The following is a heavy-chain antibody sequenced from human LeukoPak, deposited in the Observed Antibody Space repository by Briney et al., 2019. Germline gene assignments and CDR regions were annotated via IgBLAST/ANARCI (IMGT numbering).Heavy chain of an antibody. CDR2: ISGSGGST. V-gene: IGHV3-23*01. CDR1: GFTFSSYA. D-gene: IGHD4-17*01. Sequence: GGSLRLSCAASGFTFSSYAMNWVRQAPGKGLEWVSAISGSGGSTYYADSVKGRFTISRDNSKNTLYLQMNSLRAEDTAVYYCAKPPTTTVITSSFDYWGQGTLVTVSS. CDR3: AKPPTTTVITSSFDY. J-gene: IGHJ4*02.